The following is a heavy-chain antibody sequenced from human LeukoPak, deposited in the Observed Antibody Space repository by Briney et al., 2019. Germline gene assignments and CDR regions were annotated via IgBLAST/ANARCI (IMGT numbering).Heavy chain of an antibody. D-gene: IGHD6-13*01. V-gene: IGHV3-30-3*01. CDR1: GFTFSSYA. J-gene: IGHJ4*02. CDR2: ISYDGSNK. CDR3: ARRERYSSSWAYFDY. Sequence: GGSLRLSCAASGFTFSSYAMHWVRQAPGKGLEWVAVISYDGSNKYYADSVKGRFTISRDNSKNTLYLQMNSLRAEDTAVYYCARRERYSSSWAYFDYWGQGTLVTVSS.